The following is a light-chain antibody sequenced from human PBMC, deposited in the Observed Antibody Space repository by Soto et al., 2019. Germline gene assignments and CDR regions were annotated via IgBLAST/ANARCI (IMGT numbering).Light chain of an antibody. J-gene: IGKJ1*01. CDR1: QSVANNY. CDR3: QQYSASPLT. CDR2: DAS. V-gene: IGKV3-20*01. Sequence: IVLTQSPGTLSLSPGERATLSCRASQSVANNYLAWYQQRPGQAPRLVIYDASSRATGIPDRFSASGSGTDFTLTISRLEPEDFAVYFCQQYSASPLTFGQGTKVDIK.